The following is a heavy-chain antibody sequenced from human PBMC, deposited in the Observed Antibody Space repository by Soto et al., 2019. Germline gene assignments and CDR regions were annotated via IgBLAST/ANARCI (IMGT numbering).Heavy chain of an antibody. J-gene: IGHJ5*02. V-gene: IGHV1-2*02. D-gene: IGHD2-15*01. CDR3: GVLVAAGVNNWFDP. CDR1: GYTFTGYY. Sequence: GASVKVSCKASGYTFTGYYMHWVRQAPGQGLEWMGWINPNSGGTNYAQKFQGRVTMTRDTSISTAYMELSRLRSDDTAVYYCGVLVAAGVNNWFDPWGQGTLVTVSS. CDR2: INPNSGGT.